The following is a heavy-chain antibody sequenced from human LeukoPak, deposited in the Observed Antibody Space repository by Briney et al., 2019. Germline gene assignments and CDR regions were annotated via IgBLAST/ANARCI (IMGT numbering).Heavy chain of an antibody. CDR1: GFTFSSYG. CDR2: IYSGGST. CDR3: ARTIAVADETQFDY. Sequence: GGTLRLSCAASGFTFSSYGMSWVRQAPGKGLEWVSVIYSGGSTYYADSVKGRFTISRDNSKNTLYLQMNSLRAEDTAVYYCARTIAVADETQFDYWGQGTLVTVSS. J-gene: IGHJ4*02. V-gene: IGHV3-66*01. D-gene: IGHD6-19*01.